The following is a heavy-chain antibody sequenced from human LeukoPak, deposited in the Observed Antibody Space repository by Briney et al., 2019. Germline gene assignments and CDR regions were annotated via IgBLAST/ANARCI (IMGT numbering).Heavy chain of an antibody. V-gene: IGHV4-34*01. CDR3: ARALAVAGTDY. Sequence: SETLSLTCAVYGGSFSGYYWSWIRQPPGKGLEWIGEINHSGSTNYNPSLKSRVTISVDTSKNQFSLKLSSVTAADTAVYYCARALAVAGTDYWGQGTLVTVSS. CDR1: GGSFSGYY. J-gene: IGHJ4*02. D-gene: IGHD6-19*01. CDR2: INHSGST.